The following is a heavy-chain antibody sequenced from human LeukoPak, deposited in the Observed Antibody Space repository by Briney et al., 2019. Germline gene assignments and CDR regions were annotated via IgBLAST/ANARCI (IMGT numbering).Heavy chain of an antibody. CDR2: INPSGGST. Sequence: ASVKVSCKASGYTFIGYYMHWVRQAPGQGLEWMGMINPSGGSTSYAQKFQGRVTMTRDTSTSTVNMELSSLRSEDTAVYYCARDVSSGWYVVYWGQGTLVIVSS. D-gene: IGHD6-19*01. V-gene: IGHV1-46*01. CDR1: GYTFIGYY. J-gene: IGHJ4*02. CDR3: ARDVSSGWYVVY.